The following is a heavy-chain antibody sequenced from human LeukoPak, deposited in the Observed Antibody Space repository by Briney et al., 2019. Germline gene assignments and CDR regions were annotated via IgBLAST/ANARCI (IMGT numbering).Heavy chain of an antibody. J-gene: IGHJ4*02. D-gene: IGHD1-26*01. V-gene: IGHV4-34*01. CDR3: ARETSSVGATLFDY. CDR2: INHSGST. CDR1: GGSFSGYY. Sequence: SETLSLTCAVYGGSFSGYYWSWIRQPPGKGLEWIGEINHSGSTNYNPSLKSRVTISVDTSKNQFSLKLNSVTAADTAVYYCARETSSVGATLFDYWGQGTLVTVSS.